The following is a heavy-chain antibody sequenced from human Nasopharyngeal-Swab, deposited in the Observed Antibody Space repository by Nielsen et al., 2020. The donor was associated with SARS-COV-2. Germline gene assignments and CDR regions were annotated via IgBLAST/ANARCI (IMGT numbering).Heavy chain of an antibody. CDR1: GYTLTELS. V-gene: IGHV1-24*01. CDR3: TTVAGSYGRFDY. J-gene: IGHJ4*02. D-gene: IGHD1-26*01. CDR2: FDPEDGET. Sequence: ASVKVSCKVSGYTLTELSMHWVRQAPGKGLEWVGGFDPEDGETIYAQKFQGRVTMTEDTSTDTACMELSSLTSEDTAVYYCTTVAGSYGRFDYWGQGTLVTVSS.